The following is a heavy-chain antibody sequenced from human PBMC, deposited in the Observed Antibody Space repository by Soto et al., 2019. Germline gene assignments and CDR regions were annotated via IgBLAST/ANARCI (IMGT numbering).Heavy chain of an antibody. J-gene: IGHJ4*02. V-gene: IGHV2-5*02. Sequence: QITLKESGPTLVKPTQTLTLTCSFSGFSLSTTGVGVGWIRQSPGKALEWLAIIYWDNDKRYSPSLKSRVTITKDTSKNPVVHTVTNMDPVDTGSYYCARSLWFGELHWGQGALVTVSS. D-gene: IGHD3-10*01. CDR2: IYWDNDK. CDR1: GFSLSTTGVG. CDR3: ARSLWFGELH.